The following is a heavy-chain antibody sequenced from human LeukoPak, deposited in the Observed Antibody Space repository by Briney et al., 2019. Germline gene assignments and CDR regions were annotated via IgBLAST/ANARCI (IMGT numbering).Heavy chain of an antibody. J-gene: IGHJ5*02. CDR1: GYTFTSYD. V-gene: IGHV1-8*01. CDR3: ARGLPRTYGSGSYYLYNWFDP. Sequence: ASVKVSCKASGYTFTSYDINWVRQATGQGLEWMGWMNPNSGNTGYAQKFQGRVTMTRNTSISTAYMELGSLRSEDTAVYYCARGLPRTYGSGSYYLYNWFDPWGQGTLVTVSS. CDR2: MNPNSGNT. D-gene: IGHD3-10*01.